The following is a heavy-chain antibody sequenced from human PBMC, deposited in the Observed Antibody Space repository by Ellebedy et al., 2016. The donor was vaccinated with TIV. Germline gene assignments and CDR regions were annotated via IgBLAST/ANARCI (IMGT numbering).Heavy chain of an antibody. J-gene: IGHJ4*02. V-gene: IGHV3-7*01. Sequence: GESLKISCAASGFTFSTYPMTWVRQAPGKGLEWVANIKQDGSETYYVDSVKGRFTISRDNAKNSLYLQMNSLRADDTAVYYCARSPYTGYSDLGFDYWGQGSLVTVSS. D-gene: IGHD2-2*02. CDR3: ARSPYTGYSDLGFDY. CDR2: IKQDGSET. CDR1: GFTFSTYP.